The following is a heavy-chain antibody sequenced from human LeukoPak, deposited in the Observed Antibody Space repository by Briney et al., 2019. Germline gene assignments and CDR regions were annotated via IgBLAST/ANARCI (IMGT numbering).Heavy chain of an antibody. D-gene: IGHD4-17*01. CDR1: GGSINSYY. V-gene: IGHV4-59*01. J-gene: IGHJ6*02. CDR3: ARDSGAVTTSYYYYYYGMDV. Sequence: PSETLSLTGTVSGGSINSYYWSWIRQPPGKGREGIGYIYYSGSTNYNPSLKSRVTISIDTSKNQFSLQLSSVTDATTAVYYCARDSGAVTTSYYYYYYGMDVWGQGTTVTVSS. CDR2: IYYSGST.